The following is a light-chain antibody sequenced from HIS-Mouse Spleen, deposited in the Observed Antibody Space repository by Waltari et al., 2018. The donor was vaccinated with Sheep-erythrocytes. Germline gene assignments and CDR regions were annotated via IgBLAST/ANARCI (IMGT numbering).Light chain of an antibody. CDR2: QDS. CDR1: KLGDKY. CDR3: QAWDSSTAEV. J-gene: IGLJ2*01. V-gene: IGLV3-1*01. Sequence: SYELTQPPSVSVSPGQTASITCPGDKLGDKYACWYQQKPGRSPVLVIYQDSKRPSGIPERFSGSNSGNTATLTISGTQAMDEADYYCQAWDSSTAEVFGGGTKLTVL.